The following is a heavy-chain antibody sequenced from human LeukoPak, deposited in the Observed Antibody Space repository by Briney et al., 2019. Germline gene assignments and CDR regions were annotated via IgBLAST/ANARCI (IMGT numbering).Heavy chain of an antibody. CDR3: ARDGYSGYDFDY. CDR1: GFTFSSYG. D-gene: IGHD5-12*01. Sequence: PGGSLRLSCAASGFTFSSYGMHWVRQAPGKGLEWVAVIWYDGNNKYYADSVRGRFTISRDNSKKTLYLQMNSLRAEDTAVYYCARDGYSGYDFDYWGQGTLVTVSS. CDR2: IWYDGNNK. V-gene: IGHV3-33*01. J-gene: IGHJ4*02.